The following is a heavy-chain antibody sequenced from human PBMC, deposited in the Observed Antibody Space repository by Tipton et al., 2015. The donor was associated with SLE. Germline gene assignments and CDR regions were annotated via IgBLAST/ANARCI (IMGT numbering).Heavy chain of an antibody. J-gene: IGHJ3*01. V-gene: IGHV3-11*01. CDR2: ISSSGSTI. CDR3: ARSTLRSGWYFNGFDV. D-gene: IGHD6-19*01. CDR1: GFTFSDYY. Sequence: SLRLSCAASGFTFSDYYMSWIRQAPGKGLEWVSYISSSGSTIYYADSVKGRFTISRDNAKNSLYLQMNSLRAEDTAVYYCARSTLRSGWYFNGFDVWGQGTMVTVSS.